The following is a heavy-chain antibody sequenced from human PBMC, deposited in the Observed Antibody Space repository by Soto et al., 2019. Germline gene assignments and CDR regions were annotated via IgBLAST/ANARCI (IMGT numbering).Heavy chain of an antibody. CDR3: ASSLSY. V-gene: IGHV3-23*01. J-gene: IGHJ4*02. Sequence: EVQLLESGGGLVQPGGSPRLSCAASGFTFSTYAMNWVRQAPGKGLEWVSGISGGGDGTYYADSVKGRFIISRDNAKNSLYLQMNSLRAEDTAVYYCASSLSYWGQGTLVTVSS. CDR1: GFTFSTYA. CDR2: ISGGGDGT. D-gene: IGHD2-15*01.